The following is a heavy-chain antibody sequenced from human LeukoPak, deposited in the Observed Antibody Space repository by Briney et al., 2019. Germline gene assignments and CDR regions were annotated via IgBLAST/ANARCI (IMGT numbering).Heavy chain of an antibody. Sequence: GRSLRLSCAASGFTFNTYGMHWVRQGPGKGLEWVAIIWYDGSIKYYADSVKGRFTISRDNSKNTLYLQMDSPRAEDTAVYYCARGEYYSPHWGQGTMVTVSS. CDR1: GFTFNTYG. CDR3: ARGEYYSPH. D-gene: IGHD3-10*01. J-gene: IGHJ3*01. V-gene: IGHV3-33*01. CDR2: IWYDGSIK.